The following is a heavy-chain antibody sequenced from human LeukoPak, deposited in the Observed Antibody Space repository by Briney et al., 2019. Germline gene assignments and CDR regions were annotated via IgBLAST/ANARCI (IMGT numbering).Heavy chain of an antibody. CDR3: ARYCSGGSCYSSGFDY. CDR1: GGSISSTSYY. Sequence: SETLSLTCTVSGGSISSTSYYWGWIRQPPGKGLEWIGTIYYSGITYYNPSLKSRVTISVDTSKNQFSLKLTSVTAADTAVYYCARYCSGGSCYSSGFDYWGQGTLVTVSS. V-gene: IGHV4-39*01. J-gene: IGHJ4*02. CDR2: IYYSGIT. D-gene: IGHD2-15*01.